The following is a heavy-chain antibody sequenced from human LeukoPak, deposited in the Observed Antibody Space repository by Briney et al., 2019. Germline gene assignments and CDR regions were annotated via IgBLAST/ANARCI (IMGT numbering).Heavy chain of an antibody. CDR3: ARGNVGNRNYYYYMDV. V-gene: IGHV4-4*07. CDR2: IYTSGSA. CDR1: GVSFSSYC. Sequence: SETLSLTCTVSGVSFSSYCWSWVRQPAGGGLEWIGRIYTSGSANYNPSLKSRVTISVDESKNQFSLNVNSVTAADTAVYYCARGNVGNRNYYYYMDVWAKGTRVIVSS. J-gene: IGHJ6*03.